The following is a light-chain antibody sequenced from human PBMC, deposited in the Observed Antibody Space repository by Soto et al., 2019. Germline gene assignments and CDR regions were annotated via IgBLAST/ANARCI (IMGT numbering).Light chain of an antibody. CDR1: SSDIGSYDY. CDR2: EVT. Sequence: QSVLTQPASVSGSPGQSITISCTGTSSDIGSYDYVSWYQQHPGKAPNLIIYEVTDRPSGVSNRFSGSKSGNTASLTISGLQAEDEADYYCSSFTSTSPRLFGSGTKLTVL. J-gene: IGLJ1*01. CDR3: SSFTSTSPRL. V-gene: IGLV2-14*01.